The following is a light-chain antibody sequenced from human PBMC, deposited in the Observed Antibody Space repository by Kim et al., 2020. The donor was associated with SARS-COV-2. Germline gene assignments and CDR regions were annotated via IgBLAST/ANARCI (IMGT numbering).Light chain of an antibody. J-gene: IGKJ5*01. Sequence: DIQMTQSPSSVSASVGDSVTITCRASQDISIWLAWYQQKPGKAPNLLIYAASSLQSGVPSRFSGSGSGTDFTLTISSLQPEDFATYYCQQANSFPITFGQGTRLEIK. V-gene: IGKV1-12*01. CDR2: AAS. CDR1: QDISIW. CDR3: QQANSFPIT.